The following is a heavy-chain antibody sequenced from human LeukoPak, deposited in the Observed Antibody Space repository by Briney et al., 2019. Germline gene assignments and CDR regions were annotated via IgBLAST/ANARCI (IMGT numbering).Heavy chain of an antibody. D-gene: IGHD1-7*01. CDR2: INHSGST. J-gene: IGHJ4*02. CDR1: GGSFSGYY. Sequence: PSETLSLTCAVYGGSFSGYYWSWIRQPPGKGLEGIEEINHSGSTNYNPSLKSRVTISVDTSKNQFSLKLSSVTAADTAVYYCARGSGTTGFDYWGQGTLVTVSS. CDR3: ARGSGTTGFDY. V-gene: IGHV4-34*01.